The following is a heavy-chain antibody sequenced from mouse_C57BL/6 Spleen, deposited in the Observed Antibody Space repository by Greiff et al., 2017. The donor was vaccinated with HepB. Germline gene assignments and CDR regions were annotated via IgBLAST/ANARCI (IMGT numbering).Heavy chain of an antibody. Sequence: VQLQQSGAELVRPGASVTLSCKASGYTFTDYEMHWVKQTPVHGLEWIGAIDPETGGTAYNQKFKGKAILTADKSSSTAYMELRSLTSEDCAVYYCTRGDGSSDDYWGQGTLVTVSA. V-gene: IGHV1-15*01. D-gene: IGHD1-1*01. J-gene: IGHJ3*01. CDR3: TRGDGSSDDY. CDR2: IDPETGGT. CDR1: GYTFTDYE.